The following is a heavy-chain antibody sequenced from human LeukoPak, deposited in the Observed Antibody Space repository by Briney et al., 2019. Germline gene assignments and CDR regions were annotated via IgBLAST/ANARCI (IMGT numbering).Heavy chain of an antibody. D-gene: IGHD3-16*02. CDR3: ARDYDYIWGSYRYNPLGC. V-gene: IGHV1-69*05. CDR2: IIPILCTA. CDR1: GGIFSSYA. J-gene: IGHJ4*02. Sequence: GASVKLSCKASGGIFSSYAISWVRQAPGQGLEWMGGIIPILCTANYAHKFQGRVTITTDESTSTAYMEPSSLRSEDTALYYCARDYDYIWGSYRYNPLGCWGQGTLVTVSS.